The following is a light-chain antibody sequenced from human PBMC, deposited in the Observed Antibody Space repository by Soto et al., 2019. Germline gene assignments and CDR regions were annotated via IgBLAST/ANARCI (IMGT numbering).Light chain of an antibody. V-gene: IGKV3-20*01. CDR2: GAS. J-gene: IGKJ2*01. CDR3: LQYRGSPRMYT. CDR1: QSVGSNY. Sequence: EIVLTQSPGTLSLSPGERATLSCRASQSVGSNYLAWYQQKPGQAPRLLIYGASSRATAIPDRFSGSGSGTDFTLTISSLEPEDFAVYYCLQYRGSPRMYTFGQGTKLEIK.